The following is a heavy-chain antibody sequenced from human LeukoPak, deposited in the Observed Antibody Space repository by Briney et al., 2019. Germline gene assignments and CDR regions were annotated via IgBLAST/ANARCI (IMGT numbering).Heavy chain of an antibody. Sequence: PGGSLRLSCAASGFTFSSYSMNWVRQAPGKGLEWVSSISSSSSYIYYADSVKGRFTISRDNAKNSLYLQMNSLRAEDTAVYYCARQPWGIAAAGNGRTYYYAMDVWGQGTTVTVSS. CDR2: ISSSSSYI. D-gene: IGHD6-13*01. J-gene: IGHJ6*02. V-gene: IGHV3-21*01. CDR1: GFTFSSYS. CDR3: ARQPWGIAAAGNGRTYYYAMDV.